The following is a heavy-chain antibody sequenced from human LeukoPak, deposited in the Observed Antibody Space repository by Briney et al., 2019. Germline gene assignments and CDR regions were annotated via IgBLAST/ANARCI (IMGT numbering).Heavy chain of an antibody. D-gene: IGHD3-3*01. CDR1: GGSFSGYY. CDR3: ARGRGVVITISSNWFDP. Sequence: SETLSLTCAVYGGSFSGYYWSWIRQPPGKGLEWIGEINHSGSTNYNPSLKSRVTISVDTSKNQFSLKLSSVTAADTAVYYCARGRGVVITISSNWFDPWGQGTLVTVSS. J-gene: IGHJ5*02. V-gene: IGHV4-34*01. CDR2: INHSGST.